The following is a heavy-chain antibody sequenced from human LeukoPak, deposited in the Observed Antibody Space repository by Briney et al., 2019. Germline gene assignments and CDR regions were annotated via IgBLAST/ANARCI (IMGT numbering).Heavy chain of an antibody. D-gene: IGHD5-12*01. V-gene: IGHV3-66*01. Sequence: GGSLRLSCAASGFTVSSNYMGWVRQAPGKGLEWVSVIYSGGSTYYADSVKGRFTISRDNSKNTLYLQMNSLRAEDTAVYYCATSKRGYSGYDPPFDYWGQGTLVTVSS. CDR1: GFTVSSNY. CDR3: ATSKRGYSGYDPPFDY. J-gene: IGHJ4*02. CDR2: IYSGGST.